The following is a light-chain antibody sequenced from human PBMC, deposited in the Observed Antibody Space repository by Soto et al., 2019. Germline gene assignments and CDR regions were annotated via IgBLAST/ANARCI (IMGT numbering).Light chain of an antibody. V-gene: IGLV2-23*01. CDR1: SSDVGSYNL. CDR2: EGS. J-gene: IGLJ1*01. Sequence: QSALTQPASVSGSPGQSITISCTGTSSDVGSYNLVSWYQQYPGKAPKLMIYEGSKRPSGVSNRFSGSKSGNTASLTISGLQAEDEADYYCCSYGGSHVFGTGTKLTVL. CDR3: CSYGGSHV.